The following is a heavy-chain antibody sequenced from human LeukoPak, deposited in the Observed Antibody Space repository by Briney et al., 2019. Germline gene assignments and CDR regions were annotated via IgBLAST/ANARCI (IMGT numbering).Heavy chain of an antibody. CDR1: GFSFSSYT. CDR2: ISSSSSYI. D-gene: IGHD2-21*02. Sequence: MAGGSLRLSCAASGFSFSSYTMNWVRQAPGKGLEWVSSISSSSSYIYYADSLKGRFTISRDNAKNSLYLQMNSLRAEDTAVYYCARDLLGGGDDYWGQGTLVTVSS. CDR3: ARDLLGGGDDY. V-gene: IGHV3-21*01. J-gene: IGHJ4*02.